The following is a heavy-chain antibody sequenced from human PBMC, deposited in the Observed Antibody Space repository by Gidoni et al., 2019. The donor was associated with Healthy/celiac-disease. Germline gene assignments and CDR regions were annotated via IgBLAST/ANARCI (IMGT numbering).Heavy chain of an antibody. V-gene: IGHV3-30*18. CDR1: GFTFSRYG. CDR2: ISYDGSNK. Sequence: QVQLVESGGGLVKPGRSLSLSCSASGFTFSRYGMHWVRQAPGKGLEWVAVISYDGSNKYYEDSVKGRFTISRDNSKNTLYLQMNSLRAEDTAVYYCAKAACAVAGTCDFQHWGQGTLVTVSS. J-gene: IGHJ1*01. CDR3: AKAACAVAGTCDFQH. D-gene: IGHD6-19*01.